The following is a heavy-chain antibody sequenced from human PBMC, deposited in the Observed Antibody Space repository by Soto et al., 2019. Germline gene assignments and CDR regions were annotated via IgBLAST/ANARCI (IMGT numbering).Heavy chain of an antibody. Sequence: QVQLVESRGGVVQPGRSLRLSCAASGFTISSYGMHWVRQAPGKGLEWVTVISYDGNVAYYADSVKGRFTISRDNSKNTLYLQMNSLRTEDTAMYYCAKEGPITNWYFDYWGQGTLVTVSS. CDR3: AKEGPITNWYFDY. CDR1: GFTISSYG. V-gene: IGHV3-30*18. J-gene: IGHJ4*02. CDR2: ISYDGNVA. D-gene: IGHD1-1*01.